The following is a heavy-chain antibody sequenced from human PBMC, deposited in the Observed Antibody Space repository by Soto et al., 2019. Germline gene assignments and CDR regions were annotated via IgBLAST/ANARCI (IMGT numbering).Heavy chain of an antibody. CDR3: ANGLNWRFDP. V-gene: IGHV3-23*01. J-gene: IGHJ5*02. CDR2: IGSGGGST. Sequence: VQLLESGGGLVQPGGSLRLSCAASGLTFSSYAMSWVRQTPGKGLEWVSGIGSGGGSTYYADSVKGRFTISRDNSKNTLYLQMNSLRAEDTAVYYCANGLNWRFDPWGQGTLVTVSS. CDR1: GLTFSSYA. D-gene: IGHD1-20*01.